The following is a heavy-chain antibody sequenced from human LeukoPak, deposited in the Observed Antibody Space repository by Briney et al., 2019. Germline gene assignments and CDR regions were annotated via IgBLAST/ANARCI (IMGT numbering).Heavy chain of an antibody. V-gene: IGHV1-46*01. J-gene: IGHJ1*01. Sequence: ASVKVSCKASGYTFSSYYMLWVRQAPGQGLEWMGIINPSGGSTSYAQKFQFRVTMTTDTSTSTAYMELRSLTSDDTAVYYCARDKAVTTELTQYFHHWGQGTLVTVSS. D-gene: IGHD4-11*01. CDR1: GYTFSSYY. CDR3: ARDKAVTTELTQYFHH. CDR2: INPSGGST.